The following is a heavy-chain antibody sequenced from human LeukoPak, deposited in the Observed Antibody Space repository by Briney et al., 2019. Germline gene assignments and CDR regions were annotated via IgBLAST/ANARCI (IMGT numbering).Heavy chain of an antibody. Sequence: LGGSLRLSCAASGFKFRSYATSWVRQAPGKGLGWVSAICASAASTFYADPVKGRCTISRDNSKNTLYLQMNSLRAEDTAVYYCAKSEVVAATLIDYWGQGTRVTVSS. CDR2: ICASAAST. J-gene: IGHJ4*02. D-gene: IGHD2-15*01. CDR3: AKSEVVAATLIDY. CDR1: GFKFRSYA. V-gene: IGHV3-23*01.